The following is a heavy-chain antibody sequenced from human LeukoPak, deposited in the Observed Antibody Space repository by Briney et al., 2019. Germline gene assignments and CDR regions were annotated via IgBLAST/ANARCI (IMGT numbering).Heavy chain of an antibody. CDR3: SGMDV. Sequence: QTSETLSLTCTVSGGSISSYYWSWIRQPPGKGLEWIGYIYYSGSTNYNPFLKSRVTISVDTSKNQFSLKLSTVTAADTAVYYCSGMDVWGQGTTVTVSS. V-gene: IGHV4-59*01. CDR1: GGSISSYY. J-gene: IGHJ6*02. CDR2: IYYSGST.